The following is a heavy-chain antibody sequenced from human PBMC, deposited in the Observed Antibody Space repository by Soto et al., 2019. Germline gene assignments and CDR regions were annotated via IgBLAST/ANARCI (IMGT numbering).Heavy chain of an antibody. D-gene: IGHD5-18*01. V-gene: IGHV2-5*02. Sequence: QITLKESGPTLVKPTQTLTLTCSFSGFSLSTNGVGVGWIRQPPGKALEWLALIYWDDDKRYSPSLKTRLTITKDPPKNQVVLTMTNMDPVDTATYYCAHKPYSFRWAVDYWGQGALVTVSS. J-gene: IGHJ4*02. CDR3: AHKPYSFRWAVDY. CDR1: GFSLSTNGVG. CDR2: IYWDDDK.